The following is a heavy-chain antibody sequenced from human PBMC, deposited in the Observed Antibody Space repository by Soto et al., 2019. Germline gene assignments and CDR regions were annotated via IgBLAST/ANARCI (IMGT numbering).Heavy chain of an antibody. CDR3: ARDADSSGLHY. CDR1: GFTVSGMF. CDR2: IYPAGPT. Sequence: XGSLILSCAASGFTVSGMFMNWVRQAPGKGLEWVSVIYPAGPTYYADSVKGRFTISRDNSKNTLVLQLNNLRAEDTAVYYCARDADSSGLHYWGQGVLVTVSS. V-gene: IGHV3-53*01. D-gene: IGHD6-19*01. J-gene: IGHJ4*02.